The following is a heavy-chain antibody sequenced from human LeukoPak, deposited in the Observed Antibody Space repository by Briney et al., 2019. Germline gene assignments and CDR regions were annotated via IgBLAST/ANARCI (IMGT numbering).Heavy chain of an antibody. CDR3: AASPPHCGADCPFDY. V-gene: IGHV5-51*01. D-gene: IGHD2-21*02. CDR1: GFTLTDHW. CDR2: IHPGVSDT. J-gene: IGHJ4*02. Sequence: GESLKISCKGSGFTLTDHWIAWVRQMPGRGLEWVGIIHPGVSDTPKSPSFQGQVVISVDSSISTAYLQWNSLKASETAMYYCAASPPHCGADCPFDYWGQGTLVTVSS.